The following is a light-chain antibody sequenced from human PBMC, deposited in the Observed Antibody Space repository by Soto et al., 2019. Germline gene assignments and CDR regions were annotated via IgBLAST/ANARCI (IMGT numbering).Light chain of an antibody. CDR2: GAS. V-gene: IGKV3-20*01. J-gene: IGKJ1*01. Sequence: EIVLTQSPGTLSLSPGERATLSCRTSQSVSSNYLAWYQQKPGQAPRLLINGASSRATGIPDRFSGSGSGTDFTLTISRLEPEDFAVYYCQQYGSSGRTFGQGTKVDIK. CDR3: QQYGSSGRT. CDR1: QSVSSNY.